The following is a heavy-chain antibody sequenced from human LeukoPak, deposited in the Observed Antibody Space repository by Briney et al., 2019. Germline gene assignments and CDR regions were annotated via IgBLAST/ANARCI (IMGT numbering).Heavy chain of an antibody. CDR3: AKIGVIGNWYYDV. CDR1: GFSFSSHG. D-gene: IGHD3-10*01. CDR2: ISSGSDYT. Sequence: GGSLRLSCAASGFSFSSHGMSWVRQAPWKGPEWVSSISSGSDYTFYADSVKGRFTISGDNSKNTLYLQMNSLRAGDTAIYYCAKIGVIGNWYYDVWGRGTLVTVSS. V-gene: IGHV3-23*01. J-gene: IGHJ2*01.